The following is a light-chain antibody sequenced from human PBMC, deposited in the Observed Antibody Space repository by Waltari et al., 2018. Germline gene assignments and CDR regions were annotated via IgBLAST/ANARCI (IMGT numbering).Light chain of an antibody. Sequence: QSALAQPRSVSGSPGRSVTISCTGSASDVGGYNFVSWFQQNPGKAPKLMIYGVSKRPSGLPDRFSGSKSGNTASLTISGLQAEDEGDYYCCSDGGIYTWVFGGGTKLTVL. CDR2: GVS. CDR1: ASDVGGYNF. CDR3: CSDGGIYTWV. V-gene: IGLV2-11*01. J-gene: IGLJ3*02.